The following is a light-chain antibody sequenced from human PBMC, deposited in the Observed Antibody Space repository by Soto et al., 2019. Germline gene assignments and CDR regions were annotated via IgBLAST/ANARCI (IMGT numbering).Light chain of an antibody. CDR3: LPDVRSPPT. Sequence: EIVLTQSPGTLSLSPGERATLSCRASQSVSSSYLAWYQQKPGQAPRLLIYGASSRATGIPDRFSGSGSGTDFPLTISRLEGDGFVVYFCLPDVRSPPTFGRGTKVGIK. V-gene: IGKV3-20*01. J-gene: IGKJ4*01. CDR1: QSVSSSY. CDR2: GAS.